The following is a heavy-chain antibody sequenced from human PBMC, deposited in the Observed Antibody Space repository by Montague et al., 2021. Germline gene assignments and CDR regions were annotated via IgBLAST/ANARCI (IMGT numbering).Heavy chain of an antibody. V-gene: IGHV4-4*02. CDR3: ARVAAGGYYDTGGPNWFAP. Sequence: SETLSLTCAVSGGSISSNNWWSWVRQPPGKGLEWIGEIFHNGSTTYSPSLKSRVTISMDKTKNQSSLILTSVTAAATAVYYCARVAAGGYYDTGGPNWFAPGAKGPRVPVPS. CDR1: GGSISSNNW. D-gene: IGHD3-22*01. CDR2: IFHNGST. J-gene: IGHJ5*02.